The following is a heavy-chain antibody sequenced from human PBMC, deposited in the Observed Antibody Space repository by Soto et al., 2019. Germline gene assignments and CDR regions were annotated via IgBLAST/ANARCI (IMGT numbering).Heavy chain of an antibody. CDR2: ISPSADTT. Sequence: GGSLRLSCAASGFGFNNYAMTWVRQAPGKGLEWVSAISPSADTTYYADSARGRFTISRDNSKSTLHLQVNSLRAEDTAVYYCAKLGSDDWKYFQYWGRGTLVTVSS. CDR3: AKLGSDDWKYFQY. J-gene: IGHJ4*02. V-gene: IGHV3-23*01. CDR1: GFGFNNYA. D-gene: IGHD1-1*01.